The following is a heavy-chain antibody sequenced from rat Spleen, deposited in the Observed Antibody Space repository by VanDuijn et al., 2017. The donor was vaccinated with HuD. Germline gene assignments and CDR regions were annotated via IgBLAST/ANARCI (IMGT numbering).Heavy chain of an antibody. D-gene: IGHD1-12*02. Sequence: EVQLVESGGGLVQPGRSLKLSCAASGFNFNDYWMGWVRQAPGKGLEWIGEINQDSRTIKYNPSLKDKFTISRDNAQDTLYLQMSKLGSEDTAMYYCTRTGYYDGTYHFMDAWGQGASVTVSS. CDR3: TRTGYYDGTYHFMDA. CDR1: GFNFNDYW. CDR2: INQDSRTI. V-gene: IGHV4-2*01. J-gene: IGHJ4*01.